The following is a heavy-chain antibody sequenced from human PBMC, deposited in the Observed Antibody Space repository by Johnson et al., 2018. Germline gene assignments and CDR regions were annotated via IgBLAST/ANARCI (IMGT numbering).Heavy chain of an antibody. CDR2: IKQDGSEK. CDR1: GFTFSSYW. V-gene: IGHV3-7*04. J-gene: IGHJ6*02. Sequence: EVQLVESGGGLVQXGGSXRLXCAASGFTFSSYWMSWVRQAPGKGLEWVANIKQDGSEKYYVDSVKGRFTISRDNAKNTLYLQMNRLRAEDTAVYYCARGGWLRAYYYYGMDVWGQGTTVTVSS. D-gene: IGHD5-18*01. CDR3: ARGGWLRAYYYYGMDV.